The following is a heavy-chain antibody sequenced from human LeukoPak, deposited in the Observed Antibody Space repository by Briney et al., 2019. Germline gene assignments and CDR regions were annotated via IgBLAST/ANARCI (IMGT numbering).Heavy chain of an antibody. V-gene: IGHV4-39*01. D-gene: IGHD3-10*01. CDR3: AANYYGSGSYYNADY. CDR1: GGSISSSSYY. Sequence: SETLSPTSTVSGGSISSSSYYWGWIRQPPLKGLEWTGSIYYSGSIYYNPSLKSPCTISVDTSKNPFYRELCYLTTADTAVYYCAANYYGSGSYYNADYWGQGTLVTVSS. CDR2: IYYSGSI. J-gene: IGHJ4*02.